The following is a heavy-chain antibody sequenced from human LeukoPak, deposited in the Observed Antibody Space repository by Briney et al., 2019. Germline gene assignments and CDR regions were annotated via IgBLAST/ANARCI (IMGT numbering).Heavy chain of an antibody. D-gene: IGHD2-2*01. V-gene: IGHV4-4*07. CDR2: IYTSGST. CDR1: GGSISSYY. CDR3: ARDRKFVVVVPAASDAFDI. Sequence: SETPSLTCTVSGGSISSYYWTWIRQPAGKGLEWIGRIYTSGSTNYNPSLKSRVTMSVDTSKNQFSLKLSSVTAADTAVYYCARDRKFVVVVPAASDAFDIWGQGTMVTVSS. J-gene: IGHJ3*02.